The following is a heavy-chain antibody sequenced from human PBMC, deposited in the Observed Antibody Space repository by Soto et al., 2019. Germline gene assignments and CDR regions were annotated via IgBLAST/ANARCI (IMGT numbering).Heavy chain of an antibody. CDR2: ITSTGGDT. CDR3: AKTGQFEGY. V-gene: IGHV3-23*01. Sequence: EVHLLESGGGLVQPGGSLRLSCATSGFTFRTYAMSWVRQAPGKGLEWVSTITSTGGDTYTADSVKGRFTISRDNSMNSLFLLMDTLRPEDTAVYYCAKTGQFEGYWGHGTLVTISS. D-gene: IGHD3-10*01. J-gene: IGHJ4*01. CDR1: GFTFRTYA.